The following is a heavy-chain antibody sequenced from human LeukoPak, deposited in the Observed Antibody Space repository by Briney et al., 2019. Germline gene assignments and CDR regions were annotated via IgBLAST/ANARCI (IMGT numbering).Heavy chain of an antibody. J-gene: IGHJ5*02. D-gene: IGHD3-3*01. V-gene: IGHV3-23*01. Sequence: PGGSLRLSCAASGFTFSSYAMSWVRQAPGKGLDWVSAISGSGGTTYYADSVKGRFTISRDNSKNTLYLKMNSLRAEDTAVYYCAKGSNDFWSGYLPGFDPWGQGTLVTVSS. CDR2: ISGSGGTT. CDR3: AKGSNDFWSGYLPGFDP. CDR1: GFTFSSYA.